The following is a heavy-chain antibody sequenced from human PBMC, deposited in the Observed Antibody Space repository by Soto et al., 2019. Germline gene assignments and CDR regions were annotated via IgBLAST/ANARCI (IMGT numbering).Heavy chain of an antibody. J-gene: IGHJ5*02. V-gene: IGHV4-59*01. CDR2: IYYSGST. D-gene: IGHD3-22*01. CDR1: GGSISSYY. Sequence: PSETLSLTCTVSGGSISSYYWSWIRQPPGKGLEWIGYIYYSGSTNYNPSLKSRVTISVDTSKNQFSLKLSSVTAADTAVYYCARGGDVIKYYYDSSGYYRYNWFDPWGQGTLVTVSS. CDR3: ARGGDVIKYYYDSSGYYRYNWFDP.